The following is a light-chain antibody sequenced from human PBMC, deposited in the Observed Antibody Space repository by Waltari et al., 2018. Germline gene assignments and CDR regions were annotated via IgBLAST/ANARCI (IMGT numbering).Light chain of an antibody. CDR1: SSNLGNNV. CDR2: RND. V-gene: IGLV1-44*01. J-gene: IGLJ3*02. CDR3: ASWDDSLNGDWV. Sequence: QSVLTQPPSASGTPGQRVTISCSGTSSNLGNNVVNWYQQVPGTAPNLLIFRNDLRPSGVADRFSASKSCTSASLASSGLQSGDEAEYYCASWDDSLNGDWVFGGGTKGTVL.